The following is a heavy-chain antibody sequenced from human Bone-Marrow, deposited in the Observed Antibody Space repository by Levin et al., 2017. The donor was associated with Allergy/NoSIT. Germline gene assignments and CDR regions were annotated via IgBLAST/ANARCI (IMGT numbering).Heavy chain of an antibody. D-gene: IGHD3-10*01. V-gene: IGHV1-2*02. J-gene: IGHJ2*01. Sequence: GESLKISCKASGYTFTGYYMNWVRQAPGQGLEWMGWINPNTGGTNYAQKFQGRVTMTRDTSTSTASLELRSLRYDDTAVYYCAGDDGFGEFYSEWYFDLWGRGTLVTVSS. CDR1: GYTFTGYY. CDR2: INPNTGGT. CDR3: AGDDGFGEFYSEWYFDL.